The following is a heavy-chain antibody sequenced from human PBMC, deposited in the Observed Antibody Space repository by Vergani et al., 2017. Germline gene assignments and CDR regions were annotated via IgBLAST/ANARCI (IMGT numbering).Heavy chain of an antibody. CDR1: GFTFSSYA. CDR3: ARDETAAAGTDY. D-gene: IGHD6-13*01. J-gene: IGHJ4*02. CDR2: ISYDGSNK. V-gene: IGHV3-30-3*01. Sequence: VQLVESGGGLVKPGRSLRLSCAASGFTFSSYAMHWVRQAPGKGLEWVAVISYDGSNKYYADSVKGRFTISRDNSKNTLYLQMNSLRAEDTAVYYCARDETAAAGTDYWGQGTLVTVSS.